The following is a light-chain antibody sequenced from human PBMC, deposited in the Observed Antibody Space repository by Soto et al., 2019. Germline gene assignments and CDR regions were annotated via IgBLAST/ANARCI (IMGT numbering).Light chain of an antibody. V-gene: IGKV3D-20*01. CDR2: DGS. J-gene: IGKJ4*01. Sequence: EIVLTQSPATLSLSPGDRATLSCGASQSVSSSYVAWYQQKAGLAPRLLIYDGSSRASGIPDRFSGSGSGTDFTLTIGRLEPEDVAVYYCQQYDNSAPLSFGGGTKVEMK. CDR1: QSVSSSY. CDR3: QQYDNSAPLS.